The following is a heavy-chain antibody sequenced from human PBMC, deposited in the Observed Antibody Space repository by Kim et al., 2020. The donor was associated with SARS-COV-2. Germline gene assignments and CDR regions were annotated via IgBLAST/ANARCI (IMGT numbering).Heavy chain of an antibody. CDR1: GGSISSSSYY. CDR3: ARHQVIAENWFDP. V-gene: IGHV4-39*01. Sequence: SETLSLTCTVSGGSISSSSYYWGWIRQPPGKGLEWIGSIYYSGSTYYNPSLKSRVTISVDTSKNQFSLKLSSVTAADTAVYYCARHQVIAENWFDPCGQG. J-gene: IGHJ5*02. CDR2: IYYSGST. D-gene: IGHD6-13*01.